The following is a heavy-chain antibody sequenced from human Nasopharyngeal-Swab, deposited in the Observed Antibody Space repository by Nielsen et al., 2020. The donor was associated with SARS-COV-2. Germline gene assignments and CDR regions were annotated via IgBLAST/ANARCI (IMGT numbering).Heavy chain of an antibody. CDR3: ARGHSRIIVVVPWRKGYFDY. CDR2: INPSGGST. Sequence: ASVKVSCKASGYTFTSYYMHWVRQAPGQGLEWMGIINPSGGSTSYAQKFQGRVTMTRETSTSTVYMELSSLRSEDTAVYYCARGHSRIIVVVPWRKGYFDYWGQGTLVTVSS. CDR1: GYTFTSYY. V-gene: IGHV1-46*01. D-gene: IGHD2-2*01. J-gene: IGHJ4*02.